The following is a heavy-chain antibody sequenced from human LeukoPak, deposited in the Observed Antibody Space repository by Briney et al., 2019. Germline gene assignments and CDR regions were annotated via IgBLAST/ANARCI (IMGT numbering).Heavy chain of an antibody. Sequence: SETLSPTCTVSGGSISSYYWSWIRQPPGKGLEWIGYIYYSGSTNYNPSLKSRVTISVDTSKNQFSLKLSSVTAADTAVYYCARSLAARVDYWGQGTLVTVSS. J-gene: IGHJ4*02. CDR3: ARSLAARVDY. CDR2: IYYSGST. D-gene: IGHD6-6*01. CDR1: GGSISSYY. V-gene: IGHV4-59*01.